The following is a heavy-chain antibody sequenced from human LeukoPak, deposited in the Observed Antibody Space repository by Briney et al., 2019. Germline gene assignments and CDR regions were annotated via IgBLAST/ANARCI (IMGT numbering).Heavy chain of an antibody. Sequence: PSETLSLTCVVSGGSVSGYYWGWIRQPPGRGLEWIGYVYYSGSTNYNPSFKSRITISVDTSRNQFSLQLSSVTAADTAVYYCARIHRYCSGGACYVLDNWGQGTLVAASS. CDR1: GGSVSGYY. V-gene: IGHV4-59*02. CDR2: VYYSGST. J-gene: IGHJ4*02. CDR3: ARIHRYCSGGACYVLDN. D-gene: IGHD2-15*01.